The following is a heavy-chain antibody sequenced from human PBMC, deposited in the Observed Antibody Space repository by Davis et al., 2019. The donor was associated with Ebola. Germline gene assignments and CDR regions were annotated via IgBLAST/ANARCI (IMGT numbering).Heavy chain of an antibody. J-gene: IGHJ4*02. D-gene: IGHD3-22*01. CDR1: GFTFSGSA. CDR2: IRSKANSYAT. CDR3: AKDRYYDSSGYYCY. V-gene: IGHV3-73*01. Sequence: GESLKISCAASGFTFSGSAMHWVRQASGKGLEWVGRIRSKANSYATAYAASVKGRFTISRDNSKNTLYLQMNSLRAEDTAVYYCAKDRYYDSSGYYCYWGQGTLVTVSS.